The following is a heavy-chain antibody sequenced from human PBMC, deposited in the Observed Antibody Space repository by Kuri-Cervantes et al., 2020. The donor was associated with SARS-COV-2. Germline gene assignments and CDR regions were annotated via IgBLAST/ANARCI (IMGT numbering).Heavy chain of an antibody. CDR3: ARAGLYADYAAY. V-gene: IGHV1-46*01. CDR2: INPSGGST. D-gene: IGHD4-17*01. J-gene: IGHJ4*02. CDR1: GCTFSSYA. Sequence: ASVKVSCKASGCTFSSYAISWVRQAPGQGLEWMGIINPSGGSTTYAQKFQGRVTMTRDTSTTTVYMELSSLRSEDTAVYYCARAGLYADYAAYWGQGILVTVSS.